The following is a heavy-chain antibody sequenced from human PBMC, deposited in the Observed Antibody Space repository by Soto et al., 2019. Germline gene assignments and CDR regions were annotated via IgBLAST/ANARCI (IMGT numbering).Heavy chain of an antibody. Sequence: GGSLRLSCAASGFTVSSNYMSWVRQAPGKGLEWVSVIYSGGSTYYADSVKGRFTISRDNSKNTLYLQMNSLRAEDTAVYYCARSSNQIAAASKGFDYWGQGNLVTVSS. CDR3: ARSSNQIAAASKGFDY. CDR1: GFTVSSNY. D-gene: IGHD6-13*01. J-gene: IGHJ4*02. V-gene: IGHV3-53*01. CDR2: IYSGGST.